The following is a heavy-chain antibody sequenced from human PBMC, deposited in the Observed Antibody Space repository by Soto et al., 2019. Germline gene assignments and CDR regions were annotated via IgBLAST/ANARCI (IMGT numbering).Heavy chain of an antibody. D-gene: IGHD1-26*01. J-gene: IGHJ4*02. Sequence: GESLKISCKGSGYTFSIYCIGWVLQTPWKGLEWMGLIYPGDSDTRYSPSFQGQVTISADKSADTAYLQWSSLKASDTALYYCATRANSHAYFHFWGQGTLVTVSS. V-gene: IGHV5-51*01. CDR2: IYPGDSDT. CDR1: GYTFSIYC. CDR3: ATRANSHAYFHF.